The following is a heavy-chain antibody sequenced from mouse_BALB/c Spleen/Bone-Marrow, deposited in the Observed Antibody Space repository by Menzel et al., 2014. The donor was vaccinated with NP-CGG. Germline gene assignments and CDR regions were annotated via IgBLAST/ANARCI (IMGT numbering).Heavy chain of an antibody. Sequence: EVQLQQSGPELAKPGTSVKISCKTSGYTFTDYTIHWVRQSHGKSLEWIGRINPNNGGISYIQQSKDKAPLTVDKSSITAYMELRSLTSEDSAVYYWARGLWYYWGQGTAPTVSS. CDR2: INPNNGGI. J-gene: IGHJ2*01. CDR3: ARGLWYY. V-gene: IGHV1-22*01. D-gene: IGHD1-1*02. CDR1: GYTFTDYT.